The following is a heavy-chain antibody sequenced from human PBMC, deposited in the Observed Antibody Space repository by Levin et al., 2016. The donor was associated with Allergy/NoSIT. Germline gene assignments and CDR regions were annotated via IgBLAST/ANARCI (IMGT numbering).Heavy chain of an antibody. CDR3: ARVVTASTRAFDI. V-gene: IGHV3-74*01. J-gene: IGHJ3*02. Sequence: WIRQPPGKGLVWVSRINSDGSSKNYADSVKGRFTISRDNAKNTLYLQMNSLRAEDTAVYYCARVVTASTRAFDIWGQGTMVTVSS. D-gene: IGHD2-21*02. CDR2: INSDGSSK.